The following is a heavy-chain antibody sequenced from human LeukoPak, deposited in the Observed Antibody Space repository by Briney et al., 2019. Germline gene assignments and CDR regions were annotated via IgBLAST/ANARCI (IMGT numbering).Heavy chain of an antibody. CDR2: ISSSSSYI. D-gene: IGHD5-12*01. CDR3: AKARDGYNPPPFDY. CDR1: GFTFSSYS. Sequence: PGGSLRLSCAASGFTFSSYSMNWVRQAPGKGLEWVSSISSSSSYIYYADSVKGRFTISRDNAKNSLYLQMNSLRAEDTAVYYCAKARDGYNPPPFDYWGQGTLVTVSS. J-gene: IGHJ4*02. V-gene: IGHV3-21*04.